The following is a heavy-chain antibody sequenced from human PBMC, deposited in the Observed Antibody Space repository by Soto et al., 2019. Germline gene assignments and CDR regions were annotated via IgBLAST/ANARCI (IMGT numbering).Heavy chain of an antibody. CDR1: GGSISIYY. J-gene: IGHJ6*03. V-gene: IGHV4-59*08. CDR3: ARHRPGSDSYYYMDF. Sequence: SETVELTCTVSGGSISIYYWSWIRQPPGKGLEWIGYMYYSGSTNYNPSLKSRVTISIDTSKNQFSLKLSSVTAADTAVYYCARHRPGSDSYYYMDFCGKGTSDTVSS. CDR2: MYYSGST.